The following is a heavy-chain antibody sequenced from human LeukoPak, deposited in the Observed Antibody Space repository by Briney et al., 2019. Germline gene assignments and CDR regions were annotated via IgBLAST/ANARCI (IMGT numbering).Heavy chain of an antibody. J-gene: IGHJ4*02. V-gene: IGHV3-23*01. D-gene: IGHD2-2*01. CDR2: ISGSGGST. CDR3: AKDLKRYCSSTSCYPFDY. CDR1: GFTFSSYA. Sequence: PGGSLRLSCAASGFTFSSYAMSWVRQAPGKGPEWVSAISGSGGSTYYADSVKGRFTISRDNSKNTLYLQMNSLRAEDTAVYYCAKDLKRYCSSTSCYPFDYWGQGTLVTVSS.